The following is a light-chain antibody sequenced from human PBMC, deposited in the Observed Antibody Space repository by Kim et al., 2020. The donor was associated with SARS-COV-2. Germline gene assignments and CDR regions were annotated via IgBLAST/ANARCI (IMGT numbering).Light chain of an antibody. CDR2: GAS. CDR1: QSVSSN. CDR3: QQYNNWPPWT. Sequence: PGERATLSCRASQSVSSNFAWYHQKPGQAPRLLIYGASTRATGIPARFSGSGSGTEFTLTISSLQSEDFAVYYCQQYNNWPPWTFGQGTKVDIK. V-gene: IGKV3-15*01. J-gene: IGKJ1*01.